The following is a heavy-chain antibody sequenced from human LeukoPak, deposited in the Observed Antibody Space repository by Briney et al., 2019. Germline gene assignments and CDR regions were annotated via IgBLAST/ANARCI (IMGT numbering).Heavy chain of an antibody. V-gene: IGHV3-30-3*01. Sequence: GRSLRLSCAASGFTFSSYAMHWVRQAPGKGLEWVAVISYDGSNKYYADSVKGRFTISRDNSKNTLYLQMSSLRAEDTAVYYCAREEPRYGDSYSPDAFDIWGQGTMVTVSS. CDR2: ISYDGSNK. CDR3: AREEPRYGDSYSPDAFDI. D-gene: IGHD4-17*01. J-gene: IGHJ3*02. CDR1: GFTFSSYA.